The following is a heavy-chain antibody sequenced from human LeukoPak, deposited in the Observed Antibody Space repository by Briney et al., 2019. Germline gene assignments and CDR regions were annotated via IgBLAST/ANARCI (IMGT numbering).Heavy chain of an antibody. Sequence: SQTLSLTCAISGDSVSRNNAGWNWIRQSPSRGLEWLGRTYYRSKWYSDFAPSVRNRITISPDTSKNQFSLKLSSVTAADTAVYYCARDSLIAAAGTYDYGDSTGGYWGQGTLVTVSS. D-gene: IGHD6-13*01. CDR1: GDSVSRNNAG. J-gene: IGHJ4*02. CDR3: ARDSLIAAAGTYDYGDSTGGY. CDR2: TYYRSKWYS. V-gene: IGHV6-1*01.